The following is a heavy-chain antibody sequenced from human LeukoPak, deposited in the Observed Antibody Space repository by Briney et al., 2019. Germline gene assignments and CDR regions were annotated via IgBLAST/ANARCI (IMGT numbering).Heavy chain of an antibody. CDR3: ARGAYGRFDY. Sequence: ASVKVSCEASGYTFTGYYMHWVRQAPGQGLEWMGWVNPNSGGTNYAQKFQGRVTMTRDTSISTAYMELSSLRSEDTAVYYCARGAYGRFDYWGQGTLVTVSS. J-gene: IGHJ4*02. CDR2: VNPNSGGT. CDR1: GYTFTGYY. D-gene: IGHD2-21*01. V-gene: IGHV1-2*02.